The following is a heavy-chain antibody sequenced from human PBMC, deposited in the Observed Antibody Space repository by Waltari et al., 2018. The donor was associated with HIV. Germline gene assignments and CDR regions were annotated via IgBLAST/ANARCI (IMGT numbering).Heavy chain of an antibody. D-gene: IGHD2-21*02. CDR2: ISYDGSNK. CDR1: GFTSSSYA. Sequence: QVQLVASGGGVVLPGRSLRLSCAASGFTSSSYAMPRVPPAPGEGLERGVVISYDGSNKYYADSVKGRFTISRDNSKNTLYLQMNSLRAEDTAVYYCARNLEHIVVVTATDNDYWGQGTLVTVSS. J-gene: IGHJ4*02. V-gene: IGHV3-30-3*01. CDR3: ARNLEHIVVVTATDNDY.